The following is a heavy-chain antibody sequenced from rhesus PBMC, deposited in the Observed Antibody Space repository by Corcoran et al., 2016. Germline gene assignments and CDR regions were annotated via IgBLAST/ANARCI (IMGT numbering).Heavy chain of an antibody. J-gene: IGHJ4*01. CDR2: IYGSGSST. V-gene: IGHV4-169*01. CDR1: GGSISSSY. CDR3: ARAPRIAAAYDY. Sequence: QLQLQESGPGLVKPSETLSVTCAVSGGSISSSYWSWIRQAPGQGLEWIGYIYGSGSSTNYTPSLKSRVTLSVDTSKNQFSLKLSSVTAADTAVYYCARAPRIAAAYDYWGQGVLVTVSS. D-gene: IGHD6-25*01.